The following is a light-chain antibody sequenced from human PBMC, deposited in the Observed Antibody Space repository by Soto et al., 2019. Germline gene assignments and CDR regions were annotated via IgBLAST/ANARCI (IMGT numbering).Light chain of an antibody. CDR2: AAS. CDR1: QSISSY. Sequence: DIQMTQSPSSLSASVGDRVTITCRASQSISSYLNWYQQKPGKAPKLLIYAASSLQSGVPSMFIDSGSGTDFTLTISSLQPEDFATYYCQQSYSTPWTFGQGNKLEIK. J-gene: IGKJ1*01. V-gene: IGKV1-39*01. CDR3: QQSYSTPWT.